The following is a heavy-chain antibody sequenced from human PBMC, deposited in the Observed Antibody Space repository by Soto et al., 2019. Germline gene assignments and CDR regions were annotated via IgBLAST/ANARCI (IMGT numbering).Heavy chain of an antibody. D-gene: IGHD6-19*01. CDR3: AREGPMYSSGWYSHYYYYGKDV. CDR2: INHSGST. Sequence: QVQLQQWGAGLLKPSETLSLTCAVYGGSFSGYYWSWIRQPPGKGLEWIGEINHSGSTNYNPSLRSRVTISVDTSKNQFSLKLSSVTAADTAVYYCAREGPMYSSGWYSHYYYYGKDVWGQGTTVTVSS. V-gene: IGHV4-34*01. CDR1: GGSFSGYY. J-gene: IGHJ6*02.